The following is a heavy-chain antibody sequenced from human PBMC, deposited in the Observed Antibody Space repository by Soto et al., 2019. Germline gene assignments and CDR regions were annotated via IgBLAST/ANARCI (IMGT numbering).Heavy chain of an antibody. CDR2: IIPIFDTA. Sequence: QVQLVQSGAEVKKPGSSVKVSCKAPGGTFSSYGISWVRQAPGQGLEWMGGIIPIFDTANYAQKFQGRVTFTADESTSTAYMDLSSLRSKDTAVYYCARHDCISSSCYYYYYYGLDVWGLGTTVTVSS. J-gene: IGHJ6*02. D-gene: IGHD2-2*01. CDR1: GGTFSSYG. CDR3: ARHDCISSSCYYYYYYGLDV. V-gene: IGHV1-69*12.